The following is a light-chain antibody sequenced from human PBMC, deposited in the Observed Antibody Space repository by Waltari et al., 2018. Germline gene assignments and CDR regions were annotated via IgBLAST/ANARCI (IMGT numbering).Light chain of an antibody. J-gene: IGKJ2*01. Sequence: DVQMTQSPSSLSASVGDRVTITCRASQNINTYLNWYQQKPGKVPKGLIHAASTLHSGVPSRFSGSGSGTDFTLTINSLQPEDFATYYCQQSHRTPYTFGQGTKLEVK. CDR1: QNINTY. V-gene: IGKV1-39*01. CDR2: AAS. CDR3: QQSHRTPYT.